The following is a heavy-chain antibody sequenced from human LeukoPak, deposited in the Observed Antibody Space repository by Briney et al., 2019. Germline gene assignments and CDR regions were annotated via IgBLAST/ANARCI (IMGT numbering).Heavy chain of an antibody. CDR1: GFTFSSYS. CDR3: ARHVHVSMIVVILSDYFDY. CDR2: ISSSSSYI. J-gene: IGHJ4*02. Sequence: GGSLRLSCAASGFTFSSYSMNWVRQAPGKGLEWVSSISSSSSYIYYADSVKGRFTISRDNAKNSLYLQMNSLRAEDTAVYYCARHVHVSMIVVILSDYFDYWGRGTLVSVSS. D-gene: IGHD3-22*01. V-gene: IGHV3-21*01.